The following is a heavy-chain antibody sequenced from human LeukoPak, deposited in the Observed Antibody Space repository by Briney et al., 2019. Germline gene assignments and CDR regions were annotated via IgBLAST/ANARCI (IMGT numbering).Heavy chain of an antibody. CDR3: AGAPAGYFDY. CDR1: GFTFSSYA. V-gene: IGHV3-64*01. J-gene: IGHJ4*02. Sequence: GGSLRLSCAASGFTFSSYAMHWVRQAPGKGLEYASAISSNGGSTYYANSVKGGFTISRDNSKNTLYLQMGSLRAEDMAVYYCAGAPAGYFDYWGQGTLVTVSS. CDR2: ISSNGGST. D-gene: IGHD6-25*01.